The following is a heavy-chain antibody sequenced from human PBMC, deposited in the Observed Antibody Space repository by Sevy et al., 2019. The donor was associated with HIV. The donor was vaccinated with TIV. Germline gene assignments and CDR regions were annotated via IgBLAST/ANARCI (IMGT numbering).Heavy chain of an antibody. Sequence: GGSLRLSCAASGFIFNTYAMNWVRQAPGKGLEWVSYISSNSNTIYYADSVKGRFTISRDNAKNSLYLQMNSLRDEDTAVYYCARYCSSTTCYLYIDVWGTGTTVTVSS. CDR3: ARYCSSTTCYLYIDV. D-gene: IGHD2-2*01. V-gene: IGHV3-48*02. J-gene: IGHJ6*03. CDR1: GFIFNTYA. CDR2: ISSNSNTI.